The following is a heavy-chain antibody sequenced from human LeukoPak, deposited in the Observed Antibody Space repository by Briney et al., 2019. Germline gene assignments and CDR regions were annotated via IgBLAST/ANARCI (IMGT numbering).Heavy chain of an antibody. CDR2: IKQDGSEE. J-gene: IGHJ4*02. CDR3: AGGRHFAY. Sequence: TGGSLRLSCAASGFTFTNYWMSWVRQAPGKGLEWVANIKQDGSEEYYVDSVKGRFTISRDNAKNSLYLQMNSLRAEDTAVYYCAGGRHFAYWGQGTLVTVSS. V-gene: IGHV3-7*01. CDR1: GFTFTNYW.